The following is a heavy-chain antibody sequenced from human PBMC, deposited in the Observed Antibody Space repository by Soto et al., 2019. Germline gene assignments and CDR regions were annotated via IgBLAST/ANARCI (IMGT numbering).Heavy chain of an antibody. V-gene: IGHV4-34*01. J-gene: IGHJ4*02. CDR1: GQSFSGHS. Sequence: QVQLQQWGAGLVKPSETLSLSCAVYGQSFSGHSWAWIRQPPGKGLEWIGEINESGSTYYNPSLKSRDTSSTDTSKNQFSLKLSAVSDADTAAYYCERGSGIVALPGDLEDDKYDYWGQGTLVNVSS. CDR3: ERGSGIVALPGDLEDDKYDY. D-gene: IGHD2-21*01. CDR2: INESGST.